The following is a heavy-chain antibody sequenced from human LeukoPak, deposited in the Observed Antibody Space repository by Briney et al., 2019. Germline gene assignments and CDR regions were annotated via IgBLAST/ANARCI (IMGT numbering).Heavy chain of an antibody. CDR3: AKLHHFDWLLVSNWFDP. J-gene: IGHJ5*02. CDR2: INGSGGST. V-gene: IGHV3-23*01. CDR1: GFTFSTYA. D-gene: IGHD3-9*01. Sequence: AGGSLRLSCAASGFTFSTYAMSWVRQAPGKGLEWVSTINGSGGSTYYADSVKGRFTISRDNSKNTLYLQMNSLRAEDTALYYCAKLHHFDWLLVSNWFDPWGQGTLVTVSS.